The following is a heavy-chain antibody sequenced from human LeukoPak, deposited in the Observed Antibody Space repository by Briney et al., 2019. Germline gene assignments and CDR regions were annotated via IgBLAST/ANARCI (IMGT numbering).Heavy chain of an antibody. D-gene: IGHD6-19*01. V-gene: IGHV1-69*04. J-gene: IGHJ5*02. CDR3: ARDADIAVAGISSANWFDP. CDR1: GGTFSSYA. Sequence: SVKVSCKASGGTFSSYAISWVRQAPGQGLEWMGRIIPFFGMANPAQNFQGRVTITADKSTSTAYMELSSLTSEDTAVYFCARDADIAVAGISSANWFDPWGQGTLVTVSA. CDR2: IIPFFGMA.